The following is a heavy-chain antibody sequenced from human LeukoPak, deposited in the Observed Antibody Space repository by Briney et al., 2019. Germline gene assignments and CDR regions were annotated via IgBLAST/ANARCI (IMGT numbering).Heavy chain of an antibody. D-gene: IGHD6-13*01. Sequence: SETLSLTCTVSGGSISSYYWSWIRQPAGKGLEWIGYIYYSGYTNYNPSLKSRVTISVDTSKNQFSLKLSSVTAADTAVYYCARGARGIAADPFDYWGQGTLVTVSS. V-gene: IGHV4-59*01. J-gene: IGHJ4*02. CDR3: ARGARGIAADPFDY. CDR2: IYYSGYT. CDR1: GGSISSYY.